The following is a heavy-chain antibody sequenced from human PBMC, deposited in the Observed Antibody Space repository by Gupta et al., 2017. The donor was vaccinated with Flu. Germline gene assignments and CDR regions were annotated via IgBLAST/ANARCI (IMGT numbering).Heavy chain of an antibody. CDR3: TRGRGDRFDS. D-gene: IGHD3-10*01. Sequence: DVQLVESGGGMVQPGGSLRLSCAASGVTFSRSDMHWVRQATGKGLEWVSAILTSGDTFYTGSVKGRFSISRENAENSLYLQMNSLRAGDTAVYYCTRGRGDRFDSWGQGTQVTVSS. J-gene: IGHJ4*02. CDR1: GVTFSRSD. V-gene: IGHV3-13*04. CDR2: ILTSGDT.